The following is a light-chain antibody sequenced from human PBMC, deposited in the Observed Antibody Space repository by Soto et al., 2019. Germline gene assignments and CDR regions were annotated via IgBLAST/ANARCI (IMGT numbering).Light chain of an antibody. CDR3: QQYGSSPRT. CDR1: QSVSSTY. V-gene: IGKV3-20*01. CDR2: GAS. J-gene: IGKJ1*01. Sequence: DIVLTQSPGSLSLSPGERDTLSCRAIQSVSSTYLAWYQQKPGQAPRLLIYGASSRATGIPDRFSGSGSGTDFTLTISRLEPEDFAVYYCQQYGSSPRTFGQGTKVDIK.